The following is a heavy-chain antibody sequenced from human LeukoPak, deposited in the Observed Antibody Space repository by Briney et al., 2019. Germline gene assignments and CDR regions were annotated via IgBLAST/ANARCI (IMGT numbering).Heavy chain of an antibody. CDR2: IYYSGST. D-gene: IGHD3-9*01. V-gene: IGHV4-39*07. CDR1: CGSISSSSYY. CDR3: ARAGRYFDWLSSTHTHRGAPSPRYDY. J-gene: IGHJ4*02. Sequence: PSETLSLTCTVSCGSISSSSYYWGWIRQPPGKGLEWIGSIYYSGSTYYNPSLKSRVTISVDTSKNQFSLKLSSVTAADTAVYYCARAGRYFDWLSSTHTHRGAPSPRYDYWGQGTLVTVSS.